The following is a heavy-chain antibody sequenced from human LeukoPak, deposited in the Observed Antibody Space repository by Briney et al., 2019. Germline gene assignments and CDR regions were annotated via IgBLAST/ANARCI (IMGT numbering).Heavy chain of an antibody. Sequence: PGGSLRLSCAASGFAFSIYIMYWVRQAPGKGPEYVSTISGSGNGGGIYYADSVKGRFTISRDDSKSIVYLQMNGLRSEDTAVYYCVKDFGRVRGTPDSWGQGTLVTVSS. CDR2: ISGSGNGGGI. J-gene: IGHJ4*02. CDR3: VKDFGRVRGTPDS. CDR1: GFAFSIYI. V-gene: IGHV3-64D*06. D-gene: IGHD2/OR15-2a*01.